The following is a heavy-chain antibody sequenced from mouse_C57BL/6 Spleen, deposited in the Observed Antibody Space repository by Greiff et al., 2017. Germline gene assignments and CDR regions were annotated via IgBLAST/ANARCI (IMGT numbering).Heavy chain of an antibody. CDR1: GYTFTSYD. Sequence: VHLVESGPELVKPGASVKLSCKASGYTFTSYDINWVKQRPGQGLEWIGWIYPRDGSTKYNEKFKGKATLTVDTSSSTAYMELHSLTSEDAAVYFWARYYYGSSYWYVDVWGTGTTVTVSS. V-gene: IGHV1-85*01. CDR3: ARYYYGSSYWYVDV. D-gene: IGHD1-1*01. CDR2: IYPRDGST. J-gene: IGHJ1*03.